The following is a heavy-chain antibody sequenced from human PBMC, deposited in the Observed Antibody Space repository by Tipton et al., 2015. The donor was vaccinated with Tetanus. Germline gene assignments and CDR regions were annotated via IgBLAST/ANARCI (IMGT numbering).Heavy chain of an antibody. D-gene: IGHD3-16*02. Sequence: SLRLSCAASGFTFSSYWMSWVRQAPGKGLEWVANIKQDGSEKYYVDSVKGRFTISRDNAKNSLYLQMNSLRAEDTAVYYCARLYGNYDYVWGSYHPDDYWGQGTLVTVSS. CDR2: IKQDGSEK. CDR1: GFTFSSYW. V-gene: IGHV3-7*01. J-gene: IGHJ4*02. CDR3: ARLYGNYDYVWGSYHPDDY.